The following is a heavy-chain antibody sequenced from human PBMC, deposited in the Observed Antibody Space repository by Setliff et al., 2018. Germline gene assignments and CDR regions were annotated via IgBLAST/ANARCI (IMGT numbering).Heavy chain of an antibody. CDR1: GGAVSGDY. J-gene: IGHJ5*01. CDR2: ISYSGIT. D-gene: IGHD6-6*01. V-gene: IGHV4-59*02. Sequence: SETLSLTCSVSGGAVSGDYWTWIRQPPGKGLEWIGFISYSGITTYNVSLKSRVSISVDTAKNQFSLKVPSVTAADTATYYCARGRNVAARLLDSWGQGTLVTVSS. CDR3: ARGRNVAARLLDS.